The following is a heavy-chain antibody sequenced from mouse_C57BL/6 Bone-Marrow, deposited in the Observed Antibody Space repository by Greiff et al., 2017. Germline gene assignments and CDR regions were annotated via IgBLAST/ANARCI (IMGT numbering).Heavy chain of an antibody. CDR2: IHPNSGST. Sequence: VQLQQPGAELVKPGASVKLSCKASGYTFTSYWMHWVKQRPGQGLEWIGMIHPNSGSTNYNEKFKSKATLTVDKSSSTAYMQLSSLTSEDSAVYYCARSLYYYGSSIDYWGQGTTLTVSS. V-gene: IGHV1-64*01. CDR1: GYTFTSYW. CDR3: ARSLYYYGSSIDY. D-gene: IGHD1-1*01. J-gene: IGHJ2*01.